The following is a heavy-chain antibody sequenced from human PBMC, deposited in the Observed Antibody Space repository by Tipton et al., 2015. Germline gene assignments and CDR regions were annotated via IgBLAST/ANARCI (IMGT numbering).Heavy chain of an antibody. J-gene: IGHJ4*02. CDR2: ITSGGNAT. Sequence: SLRLSCAASGFTFSTYAMNWVRQAPGQGLEWVSGITSGGNATYYADSVKGRFTISRDNSKKTLFLQMNSLRAEDTASYFCARSAGRRSYIPLTGHYKDPGFDCWGQGTLVTVSS. D-gene: IGHD3-9*01. CDR3: ARSAGRRSYIPLTGHYKDPGFDC. CDR1: GFTFSTYA. V-gene: IGHV3-23*01.